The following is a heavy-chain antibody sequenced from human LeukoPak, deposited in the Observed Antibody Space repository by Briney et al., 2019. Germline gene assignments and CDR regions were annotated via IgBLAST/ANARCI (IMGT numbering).Heavy chain of an antibody. CDR2: ISSSSSYI. D-gene: IGHD3-9*01. V-gene: IGHV3-21*04. Sequence: GSLRLSCAASGFTFSSYSMNWVRQAPGKGLEWVSSISSSSSYIYYADSVKGRFTISRDNSKNTLYLQMNSLRAEDTAVYYCAKSKGYDILTGYYDYWGQGTLVTVSS. J-gene: IGHJ4*02. CDR3: AKSKGYDILTGYYDY. CDR1: GFTFSSYS.